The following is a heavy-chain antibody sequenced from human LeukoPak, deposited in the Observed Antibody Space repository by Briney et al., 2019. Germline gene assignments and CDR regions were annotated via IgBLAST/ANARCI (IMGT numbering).Heavy chain of an antibody. V-gene: IGHV3-23*01. J-gene: IGHJ4*02. D-gene: IGHD3-22*01. Sequence: GGSLRLSCAASGFTFSSYAMSWVRQAPGKGLEWVSAISGSGGSTYYADSVKGRFTISRDNSKNTLYLQMNSLRVEDTAVYYCAKGSGIVGMNFDYWGQGTLVTVSS. CDR1: GFTFSSYA. CDR3: AKGSGIVGMNFDY. CDR2: ISGSGGST.